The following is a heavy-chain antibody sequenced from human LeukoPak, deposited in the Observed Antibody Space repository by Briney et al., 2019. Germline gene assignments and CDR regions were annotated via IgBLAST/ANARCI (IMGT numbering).Heavy chain of an antibody. Sequence: SRTLSLTCTVSGGSISSGSYYWSWIRQPAGKGLEWIGRIYTSGSTNYNPSLKSRVTISVDTSKNQFSLKLSSVTAADTAVYYCAREGVVVPAAFDYWGQGTLVTVSS. J-gene: IGHJ4*02. V-gene: IGHV4-61*02. CDR3: AREGVVVPAAFDY. D-gene: IGHD2-2*01. CDR2: IYTSGST. CDR1: GGSISSGSYY.